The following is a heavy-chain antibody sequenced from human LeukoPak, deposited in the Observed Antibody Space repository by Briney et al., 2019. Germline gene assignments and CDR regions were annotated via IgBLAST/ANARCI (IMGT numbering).Heavy chain of an antibody. D-gene: IGHD4-17*01. CDR1: GYTFTGYY. CDR2: IDSNSGGT. CDR3: AREMNYDDYRTSDY. V-gene: IGHV1-2*02. Sequence: ASVKVSCKSSGYTFTGYYMRWVRQAPGQGFEWMGRIDSNSGGTNYAQNFQGRVTMTRDTSISTVYMELISLRSDDTAVYYCAREMNYDDYRTSDYWGQGTLVTVSS. J-gene: IGHJ4*02.